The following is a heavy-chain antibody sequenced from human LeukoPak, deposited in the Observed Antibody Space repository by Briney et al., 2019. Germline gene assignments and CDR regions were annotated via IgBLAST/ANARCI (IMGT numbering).Heavy chain of an antibody. CDR2: INPYSVGT. Sequence: GASVKVSYKPSQYTFTGYLMIWVRQAPGHELGGMGWINPYSVGTKYAKKLQGRVTMTRDTSISTAYMELSRLRSDDTAVYYCARPRVATGAFFIDFWGQGTLVTVSS. J-gene: IGHJ4*02. CDR1: QYTFTGYL. CDR3: ARPRVATGAFFIDF. V-gene: IGHV1-2*02. D-gene: IGHD5-12*01.